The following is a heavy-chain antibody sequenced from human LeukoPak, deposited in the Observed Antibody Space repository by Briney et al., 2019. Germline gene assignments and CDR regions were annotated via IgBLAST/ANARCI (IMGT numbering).Heavy chain of an antibody. D-gene: IGHD3-22*01. V-gene: IGHV3-48*03. J-gene: IGHJ4*02. CDR3: AREGNYYDSSGYKEPIFDY. Sequence: GGSLRLSCAASGFTFSSYEMNWVRQAPGKGLEWVSYISSSGSTIYHADSVKGRFTISRDNAKNSLYLQMNSLRAEDTAVYYCAREGNYYDSSGYKEPIFDYWGQGTLVTVSS. CDR2: ISSSGSTI. CDR1: GFTFSSYE.